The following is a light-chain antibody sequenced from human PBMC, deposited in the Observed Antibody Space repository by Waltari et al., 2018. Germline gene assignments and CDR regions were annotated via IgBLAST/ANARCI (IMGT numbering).Light chain of an antibody. V-gene: IGKV1-9*01. Sequence: DIQLTQSPSFLSASVGDRVTFTCRASRDIRTYLAWYQQKSGKAPKLLIFAASTLQSGFPSRFSGSGSGTEFTLTISSLQPEDLATYYCQQPPGTFGGGTKVEIK. J-gene: IGKJ4*01. CDR3: QQPPGT. CDR2: AAS. CDR1: RDIRTY.